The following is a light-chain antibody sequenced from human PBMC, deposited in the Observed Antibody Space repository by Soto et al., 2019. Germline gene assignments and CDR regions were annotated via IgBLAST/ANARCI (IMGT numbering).Light chain of an antibody. Sequence: EIVMTQSPATLSVSPGDRATLSCRASQSVDNDLAWYQQKPGQPPRLLIYDASTRATGIPARFSGSQSGTEFTLTISSPQSEDFAVYYCQQYNNWPPTFGQGTRLRL. CDR2: DAS. V-gene: IGKV3D-15*01. J-gene: IGKJ5*01. CDR1: QSVDND. CDR3: QQYNNWPPT.